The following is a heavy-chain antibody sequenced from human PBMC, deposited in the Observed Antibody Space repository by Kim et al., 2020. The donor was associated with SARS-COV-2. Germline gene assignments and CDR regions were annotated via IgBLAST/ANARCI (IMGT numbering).Heavy chain of an antibody. CDR1: GFTFSSYG. D-gene: IGHD3-10*01. Sequence: GGSLRLSCAASGFTFSSYGMHWVRQAPGKGLEWVAVISYDGSNKYYADSVNGRFTISRDNSKNTLYLQMNSLRAEDTAVYYCAKDIYYYGSGSYDYYYYGMDVWGQGTTVTVSS. J-gene: IGHJ6*02. CDR2: ISYDGSNK. V-gene: IGHV3-30*18. CDR3: AKDIYYYGSGSYDYYYYGMDV.